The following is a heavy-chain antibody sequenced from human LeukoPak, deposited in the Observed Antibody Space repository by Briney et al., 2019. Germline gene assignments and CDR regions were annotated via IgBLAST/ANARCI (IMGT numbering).Heavy chain of an antibody. Sequence: GGSLRLSCAASGFTFNNYAIHWVRQAPGKGLEWVAIISYDGSKKYYADSVKRRFTISRDNSKNALYLQMNSLRAEDTAVYYCARMPRHSSGWYWRSGEFDYWGQGTLVTVSS. V-gene: IGHV3-30*04. J-gene: IGHJ4*02. CDR3: ARMPRHSSGWYWRSGEFDY. D-gene: IGHD6-19*01. CDR2: ISYDGSKK. CDR1: GFTFNNYA.